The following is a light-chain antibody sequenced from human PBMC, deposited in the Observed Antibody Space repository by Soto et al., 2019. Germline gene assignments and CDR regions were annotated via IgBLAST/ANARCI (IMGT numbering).Light chain of an antibody. CDR2: AAS. J-gene: IGKJ5*01. Sequence: EIVMTQSPATLSVSPVERAILSCRASQSISINLAWYQQKPGQAPRLLIYAASNRATGVPARFSGSWSGTEFTLTISSLQSEDFAVYYCQQYNNWITFGQGTRLEIK. CDR3: QQYNNWIT. CDR1: QSISIN. V-gene: IGKV3-15*01.